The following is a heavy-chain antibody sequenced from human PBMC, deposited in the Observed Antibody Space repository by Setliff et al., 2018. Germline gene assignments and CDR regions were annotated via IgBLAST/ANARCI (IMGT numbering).Heavy chain of an antibody. CDR2: INAGNGNT. CDR1: GDTSTTYA. V-gene: IGHV1-3*01. CDR3: ARDKLWLMGYYYYYYMDV. J-gene: IGHJ6*03. D-gene: IGHD5-18*01. Sequence: ASVKVSCKAPGDTSTTYAMHWVRQAPGQRLEWMGWINAGNGNTKYSQKFQGRVTITRDTSASTAYMELSSLRSEDTAVYYCARDKLWLMGYYYYYYMDVWGKGTTVTVSS.